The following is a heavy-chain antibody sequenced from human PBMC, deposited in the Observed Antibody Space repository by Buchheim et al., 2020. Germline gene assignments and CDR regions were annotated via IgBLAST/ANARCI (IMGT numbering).Heavy chain of an antibody. CDR2: ISYDGSNK. V-gene: IGHV3-30*18. CDR1: GFTFSSYG. D-gene: IGHD6-19*01. J-gene: IGHJ4*02. Sequence: QVQLVESGGGVVQPGRSLRLSCAASGFTFSSYGMHWVRQAPGKGLEWVAVISYDGSNKYYADSVKGRFTISRDNSKNTLYLQMNSLRAEDTAVYYCAKDRNLGLSSSGWYFDYWGQGTL. CDR3: AKDRNLGLSSSGWYFDY.